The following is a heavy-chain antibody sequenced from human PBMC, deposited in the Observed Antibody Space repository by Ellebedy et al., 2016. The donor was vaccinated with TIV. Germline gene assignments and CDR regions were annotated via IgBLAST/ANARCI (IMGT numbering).Heavy chain of an antibody. CDR3: AGGEYRGYAPPGY. J-gene: IGHJ4*02. CDR1: GFTFSNYG. V-gene: IGHV3-33*01. CDR2: IWYDGTNK. Sequence: GESLKISCAASGFTFSNYGMHWVRQAPGKGLEWVAFIWYDGTNKDYADSVKGRFTISRDNSKNTLYLQMNSLRAEDTAVCYCAGGEYRGYAPPGYWGQGTLVSVSS. D-gene: IGHD5-12*01.